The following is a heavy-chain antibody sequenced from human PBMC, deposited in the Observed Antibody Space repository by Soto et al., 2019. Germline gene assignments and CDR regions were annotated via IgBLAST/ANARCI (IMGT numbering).Heavy chain of an antibody. CDR3: AREGYSYGPGYYYYYLDV. D-gene: IGHD5-18*01. CDR2: IFYNGST. V-gene: IGHV4-59*01. J-gene: IGHJ6*03. CDR1: GDSIRDYY. Sequence: QVQLQESGPGLMKPSETLSLTCIVSGDSIRDYYWNWIRQSPGQGLEWIGHIFYNGSTKYNPSIKSRVTISLDTSKNQFSLKLTSVTAADTAVYYCAREGYSYGPGYYYYYLDVWGKGTTVTVSS.